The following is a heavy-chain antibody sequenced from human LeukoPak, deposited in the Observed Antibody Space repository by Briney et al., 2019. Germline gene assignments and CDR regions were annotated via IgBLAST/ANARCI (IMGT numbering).Heavy chain of an antibody. CDR3: ARRGYCSSTSCYEYWLDP. CDR1: GGSVSSSSYY. Sequence: SETLSLTCTVSGGSVSSSSYYWGWIRQPPGKGLEWIGSIYYSGSTYYNPSLKSRLTISVDTSKNQFSLKLSSVTPTDTALSYCARRGYCSSTSCYEYWLDPWGQGTLVTVSS. D-gene: IGHD2-2*01. V-gene: IGHV4-39*01. J-gene: IGHJ5*02. CDR2: IYYSGST.